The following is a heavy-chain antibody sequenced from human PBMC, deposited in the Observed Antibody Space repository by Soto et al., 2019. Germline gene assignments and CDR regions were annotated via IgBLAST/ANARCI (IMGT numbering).Heavy chain of an antibody. CDR3: ARSQGSSTSLEIYYYYYYGMDV. D-gene: IGHD2-2*01. CDR2: IIPISGTA. Sequence: QVQLVQSGAEVKKPGSSVKVSCKASGGTFSSYAISWVRQAPGQGLEWMGGIIPISGTANDAQKFQGRITMTADESTSTAYMELSSMRSEATAVYYCARSQGSSTSLEIYYYYYYGMDVWGQGTTVTVSS. CDR1: GGTFSSYA. J-gene: IGHJ6*02. V-gene: IGHV1-69*01.